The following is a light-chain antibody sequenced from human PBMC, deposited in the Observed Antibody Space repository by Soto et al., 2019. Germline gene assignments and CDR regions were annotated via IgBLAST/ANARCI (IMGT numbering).Light chain of an antibody. Sequence: EIVLTQSPGTLSLSPGERATLSCRASQSVSNSYLAWYQQKPGQAPRLLIYGASSRATGIPDRFSGSGSGTDFTLTISRLEPEDFAMYYCQQYGSSPGTFGQGTKVEIK. CDR2: GAS. CDR3: QQYGSSPGT. V-gene: IGKV3-20*01. CDR1: QSVSNSY. J-gene: IGKJ1*01.